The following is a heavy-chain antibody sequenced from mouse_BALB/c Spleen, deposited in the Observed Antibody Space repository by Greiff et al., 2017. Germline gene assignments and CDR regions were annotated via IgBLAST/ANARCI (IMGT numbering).Heavy chain of an antibody. J-gene: IGHJ4*01. CDR1: GFTFSSFG. CDR2: ISSGSSTI. V-gene: IGHV5-17*02. Sequence: EVKLVESGGGLVQPGGSRKLSCAASGFTFSSFGMHWVRQAPEKGLEWVAYISSGSSTIYYADTVKGRFTISRDNPKNTLFLQMTSLRSEDTAMYYCARRDYRYDYAMDYWGQGTSVTVSS. D-gene: IGHD2-14*01. CDR3: ARRDYRYDYAMDY.